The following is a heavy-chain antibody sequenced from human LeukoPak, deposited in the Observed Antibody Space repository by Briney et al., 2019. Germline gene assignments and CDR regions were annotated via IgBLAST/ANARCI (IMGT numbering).Heavy chain of an antibody. CDR3: ARSPIVGATTPYFDY. V-gene: IGHV1-69*05. D-gene: IGHD1-26*01. CDR1: GGTFSSYA. CDR2: IIPIFGTA. J-gene: IGHJ4*02. Sequence: GASVKVSCKASGGTFSSYAISWVRQAPGQGLEWMGGIIPIFGTANYAQKFQGRVTITTDESTSTAYMELSSLRSEDRAVYYCARSPIVGATTPYFDYWGQGTLVTVSS.